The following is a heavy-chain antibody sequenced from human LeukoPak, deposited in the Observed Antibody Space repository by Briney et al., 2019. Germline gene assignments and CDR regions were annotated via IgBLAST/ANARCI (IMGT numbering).Heavy chain of an antibody. J-gene: IGHJ4*02. CDR2: IYYSGST. D-gene: IGHD2-2*01. CDR1: GGSIRSYY. CDR3: ARDEGGQLNYFDY. Sequence: SETLSLTCTVSGGSIRSYYWNWIRQSPGKTLEWIGYIYYSGSTNYNPSLMSRVTISVDTSKSQFSLKLSSVTAADTAVYYCARDEGGQLNYFDYWGQGTLVTVSS. V-gene: IGHV4-59*01.